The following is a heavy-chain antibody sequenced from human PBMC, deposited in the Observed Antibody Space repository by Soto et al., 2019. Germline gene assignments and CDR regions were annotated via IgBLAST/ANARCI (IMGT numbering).Heavy chain of an antibody. J-gene: IGHJ6*02. CDR2: ISYDGTNK. V-gene: IGHV3-30-3*01. Sequence: GGSLRLSCAASGFTFSSYAMHWVRQPPGKGLEWVAVISYDGTNKFYTDSVKARSTISRDNTKNTMTLQMNSLRGEDTGVYFCARPSLPAGRPEPKYYYYYGLDVWGQGSTVTVSS. D-gene: IGHD1-26*01. CDR3: ARPSLPAGRPEPKYYYYYGLDV. CDR1: GFTFSSYA.